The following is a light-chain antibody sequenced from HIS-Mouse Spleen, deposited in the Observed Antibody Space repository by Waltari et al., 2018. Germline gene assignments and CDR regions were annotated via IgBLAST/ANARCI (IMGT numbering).Light chain of an antibody. V-gene: IGKV1-9*01. CDR3: QQLNSYPPT. J-gene: IGKJ1*01. Sequence: DIQLTQSPSFLSASVGDRVTITCRASQGISSYVAWYQQKPGKAPKLLIYAASTLQSGVPSRFSGSGSGTEFTLSISILQPEDFATYFCQQLNSYPPTFGQGTKVEIK. CDR2: AAS. CDR1: QGISSY.